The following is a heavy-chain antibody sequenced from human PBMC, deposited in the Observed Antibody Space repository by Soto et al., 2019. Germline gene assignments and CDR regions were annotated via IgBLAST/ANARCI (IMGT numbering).Heavy chain of an antibody. CDR3: ARDFDSRVVVAATGDQYYYYYYMDV. CDR2: ISSSSSYI. V-gene: IGHV3-21*01. Sequence: GGSLRLSCAASGFTFSSYSMNWVRQAPGKGLEWVSSISSSSSYIYYADSVKGRFTISRDNAKNSLYLQMNSLRAEDTAVYYCARDFDSRVVVAATGDQYYYYYYMDVWGKGTTVTVSS. D-gene: IGHD2-15*01. J-gene: IGHJ6*03. CDR1: GFTFSSYS.